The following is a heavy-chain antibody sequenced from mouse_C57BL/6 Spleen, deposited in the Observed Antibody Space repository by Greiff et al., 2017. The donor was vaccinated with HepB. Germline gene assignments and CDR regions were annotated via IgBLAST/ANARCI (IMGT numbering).Heavy chain of an antibody. V-gene: IGHV1-53*01. Sequence: QVQLQQPGTELVKPGASVKLSCKASGYTFTSYWMHWVKQRPGQGLEWIGNINPSNGGTNYNEKFKSKATLTVDKSSSTAYMQLSSLTSEDSAVYYCARGSYEYDGWYFEVWGTGTTVTVSS. D-gene: IGHD2-4*01. CDR2: INPSNGGT. CDR3: ARGSYEYDGWYFEV. J-gene: IGHJ1*03. CDR1: GYTFTSYW.